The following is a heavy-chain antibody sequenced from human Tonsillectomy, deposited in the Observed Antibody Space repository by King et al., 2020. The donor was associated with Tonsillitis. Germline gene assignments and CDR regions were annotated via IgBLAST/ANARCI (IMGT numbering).Heavy chain of an antibody. D-gene: IGHD3-10*01. J-gene: IGHJ4*02. V-gene: IGHV3-20*04. CDR3: VTDPEYYGPAGDRNSFEH. CDR2: ITGNGGET. Sequence: VQLVESGGRLVRPGGSLRLSCAASGFTFFNYGMSWVRQAPGRGLEWVSGITGNGGETDYADSVKGRVTITRDNAKQSLFLDMSSLRPEDTAFYFCVTDPEYYGPAGDRNSFEHWGQGLLVTVP. CDR1: GFTFFNYG.